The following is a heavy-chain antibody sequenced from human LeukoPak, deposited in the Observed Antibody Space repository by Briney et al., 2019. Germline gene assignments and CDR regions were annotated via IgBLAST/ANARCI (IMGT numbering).Heavy chain of an antibody. J-gene: IGHJ4*02. CDR3: ARGTNWAFDS. Sequence: GGSLRLSCAASGXTFSTYWMSWVRQAPGKGLQWVGNIKQDGSEKYYVDSVKGRFTVSRDNAKNSLYLQMNSLRAEDTAVYYCARGTNWAFDSWGQGTLVTVSS. CDR2: IKQDGSEK. CDR1: GXTFSTYW. V-gene: IGHV3-7*05. D-gene: IGHD7-27*01.